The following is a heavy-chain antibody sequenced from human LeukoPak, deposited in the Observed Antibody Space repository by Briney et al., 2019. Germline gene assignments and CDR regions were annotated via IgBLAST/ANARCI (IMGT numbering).Heavy chain of an antibody. CDR3: GKGPTHFRVWDDDNNPRLNS. Sequence: PAVTLRLSCAASGFTFSSYAMSWVPQAPGKGLEWVSAISGSGGSTYYADSVKGRFTISRDNAKNNVDLQMNSLRAEDTSVCYWGKGPTHFRVWDDDNNPRLNSWGQGKMGTVSS. CDR1: GFTFSSYA. V-gene: IGHV3-23*01. CDR2: ISGSGGST. D-gene: IGHD1-26*01. J-gene: IGHJ3*01.